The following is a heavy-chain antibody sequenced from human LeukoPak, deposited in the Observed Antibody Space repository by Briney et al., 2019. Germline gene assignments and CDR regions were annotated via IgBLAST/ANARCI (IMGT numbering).Heavy chain of an antibody. CDR3: AKDSVLMVYAIEYFDY. J-gene: IGHJ4*02. CDR2: ISGSGGST. V-gene: IGHV3-23*01. CDR1: GFTFSSYA. Sequence: EGSLRLSCAASGFTFSSYAMSWVRQAPGKGLEWVSAISGSGGSTYYADSVKGRFTISRDNSKNTLYLQMNSLRAEDTAVYYCAKDSVLMVYAIEYFDYWGQGTLVTVSS. D-gene: IGHD2-8*01.